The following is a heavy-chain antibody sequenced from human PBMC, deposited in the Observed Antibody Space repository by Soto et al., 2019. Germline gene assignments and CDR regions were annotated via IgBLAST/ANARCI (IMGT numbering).Heavy chain of an antibody. CDR2: IYHTGRT. V-gene: IGHV4-31*03. D-gene: IGHD6-6*01. Sequence: VHLQEMGPGLVKPSQTLTITCTVSGDSVNSAYLSCIRQLPGKVLEWMGNIYHTGRTFYNPSLKSRLAISIDTSTPHCSLKLRSVTASDTAVYYCARTDAYNSSFFDSWGQGTVVTVSS. CDR3: ARTDAYNSSFFDS. J-gene: IGHJ4*02. CDR1: GDSVNSAY.